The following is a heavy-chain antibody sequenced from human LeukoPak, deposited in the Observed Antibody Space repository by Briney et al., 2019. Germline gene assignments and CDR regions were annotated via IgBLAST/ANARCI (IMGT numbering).Heavy chain of an antibody. Sequence: SETLSLTWTVSGGSISSDYWSWIRQPPGKGLEWIAYIRYGGSTNYNPSLKSRVTASVDTSKNQFSLKLSSVTAADTAVYYCARHVDGTVTTPNYYSMDVWGKGTTVTVSS. CDR1: GGSISSDY. D-gene: IGHD4-11*01. CDR3: ARHVDGTVTTPNYYSMDV. V-gene: IGHV4-59*08. CDR2: IRYGGST. J-gene: IGHJ6*03.